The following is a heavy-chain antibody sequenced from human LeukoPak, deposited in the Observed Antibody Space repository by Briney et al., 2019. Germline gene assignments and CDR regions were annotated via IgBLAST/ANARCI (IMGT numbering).Heavy chain of an antibody. CDR3: ARLRENGDYGIDY. V-gene: IGHV4-38-2*01. CDR1: GYSNSSGYY. Sequence: SETLSLTCAVSGYSNSSGYYWGWIRQPPGKGLEWIGSIYHSGSTYYNPSLKSRVTISVDTSKNQFSLKLSSVTAADTAVYYCARLRENGDYGIDYWGQGTLVTVSS. CDR2: IYHSGST. J-gene: IGHJ4*02. D-gene: IGHD4-17*01.